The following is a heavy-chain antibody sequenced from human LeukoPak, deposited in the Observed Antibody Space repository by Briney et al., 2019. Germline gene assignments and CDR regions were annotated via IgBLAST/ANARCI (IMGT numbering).Heavy chain of an antibody. CDR1: GFTFSSYS. D-gene: IGHD3-9*01. CDR2: ISSSSSYI. CDR3: ARERVLRYFDWLLRGSFDY. J-gene: IGHJ4*02. Sequence: GRSLRLSCAASGFTFSSYSMNWVRQAPGKGLEWVSSISSSSSYIYYADSVKGRFTISRDNAKNSLYLQMNSLRAEDTAVYYRARERVLRYFDWLLRGSFDYWGQGTLVTVSS. V-gene: IGHV3-21*01.